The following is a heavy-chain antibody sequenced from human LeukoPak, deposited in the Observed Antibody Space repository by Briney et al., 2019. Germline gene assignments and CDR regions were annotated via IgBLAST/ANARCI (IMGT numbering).Heavy chain of an antibody. CDR1: GYTFTNSY. D-gene: IGHD3-3*01. CDR3: ALWLSYSDFWSGPLDC. J-gene: IGHJ4*02. Sequence: ASVKVSCKASGYTFTNSYLHWVRQAPGQGLEWMGIINPSGGSTSYAQKFQGRVTMTRDASTSTVYMELSSLRSEDTAVYYCALWLSYSDFWSGPLDCWGQGTLITVSS. CDR2: INPSGGST. V-gene: IGHV1-46*01.